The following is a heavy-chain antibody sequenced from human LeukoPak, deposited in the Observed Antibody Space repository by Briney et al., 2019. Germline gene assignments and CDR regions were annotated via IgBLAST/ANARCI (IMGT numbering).Heavy chain of an antibody. D-gene: IGHD2-2*02. CDR1: GGSFSGYY. V-gene: IGHV4-34*01. CDR3: ARTGDCSSTSCYTWWFDP. Sequence: PSETLSLTCAVYGGSFSGYYWSWIRQPPGKGLEWVGEINHSGSTNYNPSLKSRVTMSVDTSKNQFSLKLSSVTAADTAVYYCARTGDCSSTSCYTWWFDPWGQGTLVTVSS. J-gene: IGHJ5*02. CDR2: INHSGST.